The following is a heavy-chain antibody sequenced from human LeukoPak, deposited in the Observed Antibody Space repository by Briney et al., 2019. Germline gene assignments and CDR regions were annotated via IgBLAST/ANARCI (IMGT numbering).Heavy chain of an antibody. V-gene: IGHV1-18*01. Sequence: ASVKVSCKASRYTFTSYGISWVRQAPGQGLEWMGWISAYNGNTNYAQKLQGRVTMTTDTSTSTAYMELRSLRSDDTAVYYCARDGDDYDFCSGQPANIFYYWGQGTLVTVSS. CDR1: RYTFTSYG. CDR2: ISAYNGNT. D-gene: IGHD3-3*01. CDR3: ARDGDDYDFCSGQPANIFYY. J-gene: IGHJ4*02.